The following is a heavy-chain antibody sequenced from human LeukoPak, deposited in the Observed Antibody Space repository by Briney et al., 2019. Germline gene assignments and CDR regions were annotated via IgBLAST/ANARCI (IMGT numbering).Heavy chain of an antibody. CDR1: GFTVSSNY. CDR3: ARSSITIFGVVIPYDY. D-gene: IGHD3-3*01. J-gene: IGHJ4*02. Sequence: PGGSLRLSCAASGFTVSSNYMSWVRQAPGKGLEWVSVIYSGGSTYYADSVKGRFTISRHNSKNTLYLQMNSLRAEDTAVYYCARSSITIFGVVIPYDYWGQGTLVTVSS. V-gene: IGHV3-53*04. CDR2: IYSGGST.